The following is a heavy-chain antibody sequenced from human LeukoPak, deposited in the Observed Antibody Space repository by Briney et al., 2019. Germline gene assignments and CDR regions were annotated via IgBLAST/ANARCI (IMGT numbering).Heavy chain of an antibody. CDR2: ISYDGSNR. CDR1: GFTFSRYA. V-gene: IGHV3-30-3*01. CDR3: VKGGKYYYDSSGYYYVMYYFDY. D-gene: IGHD3-22*01. J-gene: IGHJ4*02. Sequence: GGSLRLSCVASGFTFSRYAFHWVRQAPGKGLEWVAVISYDGSNRYYADSVKGRFTVSRDNSKNTLYLQKNSLRAEDTAVYYCVKGGKYYYDSSGYYYVMYYFDYWGQGTLVTVSS.